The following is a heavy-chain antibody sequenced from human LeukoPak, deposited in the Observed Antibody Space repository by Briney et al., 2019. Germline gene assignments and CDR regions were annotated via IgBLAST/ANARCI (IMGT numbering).Heavy chain of an antibody. Sequence: SETPSLTCTVSGDSISGYYWSWIRQPPGKGLEWIGFIYSSGSTNYNPSLKSRVTISVDTSKNQFALRVNSVTAADTAVYYCARDHSQLDPWGQGTLVTVSS. J-gene: IGHJ5*02. CDR3: ARDHSQLDP. CDR1: GDSISGYY. CDR2: IYSSGST. D-gene: IGHD1-26*01. V-gene: IGHV4-59*01.